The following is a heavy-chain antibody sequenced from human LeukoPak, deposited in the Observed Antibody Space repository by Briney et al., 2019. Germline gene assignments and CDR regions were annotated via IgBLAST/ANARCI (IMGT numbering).Heavy chain of an antibody. CDR3: ARHGYSSGSLAWFDP. D-gene: IGHD6-19*01. CDR2: IYYSGST. CDR1: GGSTSSYY. Sequence: SETLSLTCTVAGGSTSSYYWSWIRQPPGKGLEWIGYIYYSGSTNYNPSLKSRVTISVDPSKNQFSLKLSSVTAADTAVYYCARHGYSSGSLAWFDPWGQGTQVTVSS. J-gene: IGHJ5*02. V-gene: IGHV4-59*01.